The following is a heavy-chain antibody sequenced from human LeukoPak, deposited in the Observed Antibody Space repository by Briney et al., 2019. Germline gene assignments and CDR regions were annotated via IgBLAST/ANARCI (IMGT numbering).Heavy chain of an antibody. Sequence: ASVKVSCKASGYTFTGYYMHWVRQAPGQGLEWMGWINPNSGGTNHAQKFQGRVTMTRDTSISTAYMELSRLRSDDTAVYYCASGYSGYYGMDVWGQGTTVTVSS. CDR3: ASGYSGYYGMDV. J-gene: IGHJ6*02. D-gene: IGHD5-12*01. CDR1: GYTFTGYY. CDR2: INPNSGGT. V-gene: IGHV1-2*02.